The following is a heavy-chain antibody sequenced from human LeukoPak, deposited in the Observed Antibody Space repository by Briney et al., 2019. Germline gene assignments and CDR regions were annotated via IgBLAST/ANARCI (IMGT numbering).Heavy chain of an antibody. D-gene: IGHD6-13*01. CDR3: ARGPTAGDPFYYFDY. V-gene: IGHV4-59*01. CDR2: IYYSGST. J-gene: IGHJ4*02. CDR1: GGSISSYY. Sequence: SETLSLTCTVSGGSISSYYWSWIRQPPGKGLEWIGYIYYSGSTNYNPSLKSRVTISVDTSKNQFSLKLSSVTAADTAVYYCARGPTAGDPFYYFDYWGQGTLATVSS.